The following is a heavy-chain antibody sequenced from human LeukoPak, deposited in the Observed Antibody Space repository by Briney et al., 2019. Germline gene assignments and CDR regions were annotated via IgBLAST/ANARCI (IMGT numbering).Heavy chain of an antibody. J-gene: IGHJ3*02. CDR2: IIPILGIA. V-gene: IGHV1-69*02. Sequence: ASVKVSCKASGGTFSSYTISWVRQAPGQGLEWMGRIIPILGIANYAQKFQGRVTITADKSTSTAYVELSSLRSEDTAVYYCARAVPGYCSSTSCHHDAFDIRGQGTMVTVSS. D-gene: IGHD2-2*01. CDR1: GGTFSSYT. CDR3: ARAVPGYCSSTSCHHDAFDI.